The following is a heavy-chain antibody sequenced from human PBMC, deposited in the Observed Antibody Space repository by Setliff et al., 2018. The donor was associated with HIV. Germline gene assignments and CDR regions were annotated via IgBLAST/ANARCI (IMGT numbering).Heavy chain of an antibody. Sequence: GGSLRLSCAASGFTFSDLTMIWVRQAPGKGLEWVSSISSSSSYIYYGDSVKGRFAISRDNARNSLYLQMNSLRVEDTAVYYCARGDTTPIYPNYMDVWGKGTTVTVSS. J-gene: IGHJ6*03. CDR3: ARGDTTPIYPNYMDV. CDR1: GFTFSDLT. V-gene: IGHV3-21*01. D-gene: IGHD3-16*01. CDR2: ISSSSSYI.